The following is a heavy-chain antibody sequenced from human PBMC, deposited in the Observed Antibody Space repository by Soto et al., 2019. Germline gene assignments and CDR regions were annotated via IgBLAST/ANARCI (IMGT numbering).Heavy chain of an antibody. J-gene: IGHJ5*02. D-gene: IGHD3-10*01. Sequence: EVQLVESGGGLGQPGGSLRLSCAASGFSFSTYWMAWVRQAPGKGLEWVANIDQGGGEKYYVDSVRGRFTISRNNAKKSLYLQMNSLRAEDRAIHYSARGGNWFDPWGQGTLVSVSS. CDR3: ARGGNWFDP. CDR2: IDQGGGEK. V-gene: IGHV3-7*05. CDR1: GFSFSTYW.